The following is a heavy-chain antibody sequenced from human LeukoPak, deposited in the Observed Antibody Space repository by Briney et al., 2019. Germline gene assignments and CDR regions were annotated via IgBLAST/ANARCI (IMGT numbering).Heavy chain of an antibody. CDR2: INHSGST. J-gene: IGHJ5*02. Sequence: SETLSLTCAVYGGSFSGYYWGWIRQPPGKGLEWIGEINHSGSTNYNPSLKSRVTISVDTSKNQFSLKLSSVAAADTAVYYCAAWGYCSSTSCYGPWFDPWGQGTLVTVSS. CDR3: AAWGYCSSTSCYGPWFDP. CDR1: GGSFSGYY. D-gene: IGHD2-2*01. V-gene: IGHV4-34*01.